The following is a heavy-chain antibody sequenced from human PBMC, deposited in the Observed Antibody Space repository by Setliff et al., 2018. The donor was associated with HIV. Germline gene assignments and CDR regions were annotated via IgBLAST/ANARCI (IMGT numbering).Heavy chain of an antibody. J-gene: IGHJ1*01. V-gene: IGHV1-69*13. CDR3: ARDPFPSTNYYDSSAYPFAEYFQH. D-gene: IGHD3-22*01. CDR1: GGTFSSYA. Sequence: SVKVSCKASGGTFSSYALSWVRQAPGQGLEWMGGIIPLFGTTKNAQKFQGRVTITADESTSTAHMEPSSLRSEDTAVYYCARDPFPSTNYYDSSAYPFAEYFQHWGQGTLVTVS. CDR2: IIPLFGTT.